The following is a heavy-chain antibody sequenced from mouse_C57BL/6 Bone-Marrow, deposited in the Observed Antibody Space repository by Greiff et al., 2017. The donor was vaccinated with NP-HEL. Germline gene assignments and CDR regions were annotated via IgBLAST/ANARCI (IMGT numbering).Heavy chain of an antibody. CDR1: EYEFPSHD. D-gene: IGHD2-2*01. CDR2: INSDGGST. J-gene: IGHJ2*01. Sequence: EVKVVESGGGLVQPGESLKLSCESNEYEFPSHDMSWVRKTPEKRLELVAAINSDGGSTYYPDTMERRFIISRDNTKKTLNLQMSSLRSEDTALYYCAHPPLWLLIDYWGQGTTLTVSS. CDR3: AHPPLWLLIDY. V-gene: IGHV5-2*01.